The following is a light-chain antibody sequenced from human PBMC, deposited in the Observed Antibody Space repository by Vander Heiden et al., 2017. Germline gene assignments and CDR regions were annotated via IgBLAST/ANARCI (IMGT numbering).Light chain of an antibody. CDR2: DAS. J-gene: IGKJ2*01. V-gene: IGKV1-33*01. Sequence: IQITPSPSSLSASVAHRLTITGQARQEICNYLNWYQQKPGRAPKLLIYDASKVETGVPSRFSGSGCGRDFTFTIISQQPADIATSYCQQDDNVPPTFGPGTKLEIK. CDR3: QQDDNVPPT. CDR1: QEICNY.